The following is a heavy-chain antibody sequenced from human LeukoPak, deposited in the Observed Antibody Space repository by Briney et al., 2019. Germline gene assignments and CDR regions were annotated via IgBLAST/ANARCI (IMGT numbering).Heavy chain of an antibody. CDR3: ARVASPSYYDSSGYYY. CDR2: ISSDGSST. D-gene: IGHD3-22*01. V-gene: IGHV3-74*01. CDR1: GFTFSSYW. Sequence: GGSLRLSCAVSGFTFSSYWMHWVRQAPGKGLVWVSRISSDGSSTSYADSVKGRFTISRDNAKNTLYLQMNSLRAEDTAVYYCARVASPSYYDSSGYYYWGQGTLVTVSS. J-gene: IGHJ4*02.